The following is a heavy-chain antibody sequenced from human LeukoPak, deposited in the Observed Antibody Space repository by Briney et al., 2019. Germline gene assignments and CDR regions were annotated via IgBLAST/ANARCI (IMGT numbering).Heavy chain of an antibody. J-gene: IGHJ4*02. CDR3: AREAPGIAVADY. V-gene: IGHV4-38-2*02. CDR1: GYSISSGYY. Sequence: SETLSLTCTVSGYSISSGYYWGWIRQPPGKGLEWIGSIYHSGSTYYNPSLKSRVTISVDTSKNQFSLKLSSVTAADTAVYYCAREAPGIAVADYWGQGTLVTVSS. CDR2: IYHSGST. D-gene: IGHD6-19*01.